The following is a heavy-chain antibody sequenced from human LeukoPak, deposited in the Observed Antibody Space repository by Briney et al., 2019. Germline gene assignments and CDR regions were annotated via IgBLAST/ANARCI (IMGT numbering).Heavy chain of an antibody. CDR2: MNPNSGNT. V-gene: IGHV1-8*01. J-gene: IGHJ3*02. CDR3: ARGRVDTAMVFGI. Sequence: ASVKVSCKASGYTFTSYDINWVRQATGQGLEWMGWMNPNSGNTGYAQKFQGSVTMTRNTSISTAYMELSSLRSEDTAVYYCARGRVDTAMVFGIWGQGTMVTVSS. CDR1: GYTFTSYD. D-gene: IGHD5-18*01.